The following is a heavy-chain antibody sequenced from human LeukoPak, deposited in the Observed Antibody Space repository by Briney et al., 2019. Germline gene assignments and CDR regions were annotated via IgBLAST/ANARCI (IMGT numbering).Heavy chain of an antibody. V-gene: IGHV3-23*01. CDR1: GFTFSSYA. J-gene: IGHJ4*02. CDR3: AKGPSYYDSSGYINY. D-gene: IGHD3-22*01. CDR2: ISGSGGST. Sequence: PGGSLRLSCAASGFTFSSYAMSWVRQAPGKGLEWVSAISGSGGSTYYADSVKGRFTISRDNSKNTLYLQMNSLRAEDTAVYYCAKGPSYYDSSGYINYWGQGTLVTVSS.